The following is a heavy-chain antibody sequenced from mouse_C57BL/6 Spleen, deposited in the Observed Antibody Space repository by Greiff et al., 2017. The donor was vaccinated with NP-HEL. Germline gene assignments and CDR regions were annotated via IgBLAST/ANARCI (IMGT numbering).Heavy chain of an antibody. J-gene: IGHJ1*03. V-gene: IGHV1-52*01. CDR2: IYPSDSET. Sequence: QVQLQQPGAELVRPGSSVKLSCKASGYTFTSYWMHWVKQRPIQGLEWLGNIYPSDSETYYNQKFKDKATLTVDKSSSTAYMQLSSLTSEDSAIYYRARGSTTVVAPYWYFDVWGTGTTLTVSS. D-gene: IGHD1-1*01. CDR1: GYTFTSYW. CDR3: ARGSTTVVAPYWYFDV.